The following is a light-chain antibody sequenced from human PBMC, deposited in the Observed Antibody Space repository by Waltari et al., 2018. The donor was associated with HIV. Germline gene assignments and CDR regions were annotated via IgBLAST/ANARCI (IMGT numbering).Light chain of an antibody. J-gene: IGKJ2*01. Sequence: EIVLTQSPATLSLSPGERATLPCGASQSVSNNYLAWYQQKPGLAPRLLIYDASTRATGIPDRFSGSGSGTDFTLTISRLEPEDFAVYYCHQFGSSTSYTFGQGTKLEIK. CDR1: QSVSNNY. CDR3: HQFGSSTSYT. V-gene: IGKV3D-20*01. CDR2: DAS.